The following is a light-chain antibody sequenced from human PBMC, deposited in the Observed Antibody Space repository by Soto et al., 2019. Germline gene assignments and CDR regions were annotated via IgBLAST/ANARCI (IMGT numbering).Light chain of an antibody. J-gene: IGKJ5*01. V-gene: IGKV1-8*01. CDR3: QQYYSYRIT. CDR2: AAS. CDR1: QGISSY. Sequence: AIRMTQSPSSLSASTGDRVTSTCRASQGISSYLAWYQQKPGKAPKLLIYAASTLQSGVPSRFSGSGSGTDFTLTISCLQSEDFATYYCQQYYSYRITFGQGTRLEIK.